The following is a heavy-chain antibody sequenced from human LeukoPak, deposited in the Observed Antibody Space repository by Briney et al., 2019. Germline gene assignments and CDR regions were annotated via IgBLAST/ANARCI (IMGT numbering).Heavy chain of an antibody. CDR1: GYTFTHYD. J-gene: IGHJ3*02. CDR2: TNPNSGDT. Sequence: ASVKVSCKASGYTFTHYDINWVRQAAGQGLEWVGWTNPNSGDTGSAPQFQGRVTLTRNTSISTAYLDLSSLRSEDTAVYYCNTNYYDRTGYSLIIWGQGTLVTVSS. CDR3: NTNYYDRTGYSLII. D-gene: IGHD3-22*01. V-gene: IGHV1-8*03.